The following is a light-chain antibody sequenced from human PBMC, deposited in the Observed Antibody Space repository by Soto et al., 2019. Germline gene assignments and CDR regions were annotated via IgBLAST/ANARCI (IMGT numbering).Light chain of an antibody. Sequence: EILLTQSPGTLSLSPWERATVSCIASQSVSSSYLAWYQQKPGQAPRLLIYGASSRATDIPDRFSGYGSGTDFTLTISRLEPEDFAVYYCQQYGNSPITFGQGTRLEIK. CDR3: QQYGNSPIT. V-gene: IGKV3-20*01. J-gene: IGKJ5*01. CDR1: QSVSSSY. CDR2: GAS.